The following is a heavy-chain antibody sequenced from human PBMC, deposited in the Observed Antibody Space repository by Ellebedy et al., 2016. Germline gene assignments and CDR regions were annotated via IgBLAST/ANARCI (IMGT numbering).Heavy chain of an antibody. CDR1: GFTFSSYA. D-gene: IGHD1-26*01. J-gene: IGHJ5*02. CDR3: ARDDRVGT. CDR2: ISYDGSNK. Sequence: GESLKISCAASGFTFSSYAMHWVRQAPGKGLEWVAVISYDGSNKYYADSVKGRFTISRDNSKNSLYLQMNSLRDEDTAVYYCARDDRVGTWGQGTLVTVSS. V-gene: IGHV3-30-3*01.